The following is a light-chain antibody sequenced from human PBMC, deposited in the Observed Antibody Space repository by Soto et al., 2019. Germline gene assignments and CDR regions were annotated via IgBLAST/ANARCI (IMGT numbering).Light chain of an antibody. V-gene: IGKV3-11*01. J-gene: IGKJ4*01. CDR1: QNIGLF. Sequence: EIVLTQSPATLSLSPGERATLSCRASQNIGLFLAWYQQKPGQSPRLLIYGSSNRATGIPARFSGSGSGTDFTLTISSLEPEDFAVYYCQHRENSPPGATFGGGTKVEIK. CDR2: GSS. CDR3: QHRENSPPGAT.